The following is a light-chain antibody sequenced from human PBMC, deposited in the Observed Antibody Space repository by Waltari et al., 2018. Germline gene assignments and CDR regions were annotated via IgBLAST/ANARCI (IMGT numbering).Light chain of an antibody. J-gene: IGKJ1*01. V-gene: IGKV1-NL1*01. CDR3: QQYYSSPPWT. CDR1: QGISNS. CDR2: ASS. Sequence: DIQMTQSPSSLSASVGDRVTITCRASQGISNSLAWYQQKPGKAPKLLLSASSRLESEVPSRFSGSGSGTDYIRTISRLQPEDFATYYCQQYYSSPPWTFGQGTKVEIK.